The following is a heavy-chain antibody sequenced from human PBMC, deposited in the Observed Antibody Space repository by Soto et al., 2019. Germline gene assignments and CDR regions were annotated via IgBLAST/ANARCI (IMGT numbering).Heavy chain of an antibody. CDR3: ARDVDSSGWYDFFLDY. V-gene: IGHV1-69*08. CDR1: GGTFSSYT. Sequence: QVQLVQSGAEVKKPGSSVKVSCKASGGTFSSYTISWVRQAPGQGLEWMGRIIPILGIANYAQKFQGRVTITADKSTSTAYMELSSLRSEDTAVYYCARDVDSSGWYDFFLDYWGQGSLVTVSS. CDR2: IIPILGIA. D-gene: IGHD6-19*01. J-gene: IGHJ4*02.